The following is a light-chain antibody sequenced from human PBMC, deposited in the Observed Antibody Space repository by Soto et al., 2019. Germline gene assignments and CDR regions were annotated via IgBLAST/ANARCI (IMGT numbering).Light chain of an antibody. Sequence: QSALTQPASVSGSPGQSITISCTGTSSDIGGYNYVSWYQHHPGKAPKLMIYDVSDRPSWVSNRFSGSKSGNTYSLTISGLQAEDEADYYCASYASSNTVLFGGGTQLTVL. CDR1: SSDIGGYNY. CDR3: ASYASSNTVL. V-gene: IGLV2-14*03. CDR2: DVS. J-gene: IGLJ2*01.